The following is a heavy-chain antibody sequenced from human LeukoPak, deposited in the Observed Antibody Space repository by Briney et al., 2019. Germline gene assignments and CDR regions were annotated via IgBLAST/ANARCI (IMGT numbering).Heavy chain of an antibody. CDR2: ISSTSSYI. CDR3: ARVPNWNSVNWFDP. D-gene: IGHD1-7*01. Sequence: PGESLRLSCAASGFTFSSYDMNWVRQAPGKGLEWVSSISSTSSYIYYADSVKGRFTISRDNAKNSLYLQMNSLRAEDTAVYYCARVPNWNSVNWFDPWGQGTLVTVSS. CDR1: GFTFSSYD. J-gene: IGHJ5*02. V-gene: IGHV3-21*01.